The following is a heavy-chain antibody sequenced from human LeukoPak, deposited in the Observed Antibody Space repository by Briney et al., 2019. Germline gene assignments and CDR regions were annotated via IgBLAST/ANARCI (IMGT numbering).Heavy chain of an antibody. J-gene: IGHJ4*02. Sequence: GESLKISCKGSGYSFTSYWIGWVRQMPGKGLEWMGIIYPGDSDTRYSPSFQGQVTISADKSISTAYLQWSSLKASDTAMYYCARSPLAYYDSSGYYQYYFDYWGQGTLVTVSS. CDR2: IYPGDSDT. CDR1: GYSFTSYW. V-gene: IGHV5-51*01. D-gene: IGHD3-22*01. CDR3: ARSPLAYYDSSGYYQYYFDY.